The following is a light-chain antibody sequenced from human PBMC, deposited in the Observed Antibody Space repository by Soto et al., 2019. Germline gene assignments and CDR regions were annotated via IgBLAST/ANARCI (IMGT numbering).Light chain of an antibody. V-gene: IGKV1-39*01. Sequence: DILMTQSPASLSASVGDRVTITCRASQSITTYLSWFQQKPGKAPKLLIHSASTLQSGVPPRFSGSGSGSDFTLTISSLQPEDFAAYYCQQTYSRPLTFGGGTKVDI. CDR1: QSITTY. CDR2: SAS. CDR3: QQTYSRPLT. J-gene: IGKJ4*01.